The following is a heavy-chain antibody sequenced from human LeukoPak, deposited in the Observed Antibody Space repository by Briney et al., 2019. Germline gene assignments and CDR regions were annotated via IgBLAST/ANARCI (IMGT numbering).Heavy chain of an antibody. V-gene: IGHV4-39*01. CDR2: ICYSGST. CDR3: ASPVTAAAGGSAEYFQH. CDR1: GGSISSSSYY. Sequence: SETLSLTCTVTGGSISSSSYYGGWVRRPRGKVLDWIGSICYSGSTYYNPSLKSRVTIPVDTSKTQFSLKLSSVTAADTAVYYCASPVTAAAGGSAEYFQHWGQGTLVTVSS. D-gene: IGHD6-13*01. J-gene: IGHJ1*01.